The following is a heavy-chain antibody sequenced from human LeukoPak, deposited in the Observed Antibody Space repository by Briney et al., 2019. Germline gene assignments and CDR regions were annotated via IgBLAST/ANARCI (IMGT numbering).Heavy chain of an antibody. V-gene: IGHV3-11*04. D-gene: IGHD3-10*01. CDR3: AIYGSGTGGPYYYYYYMDV. CDR1: GFTFSYFY. Sequence: GGSLRLSCAASGFTFSYFYMSWIRQAPGKGLEWVSYISSSGSTIYYADSVKGRFTISRDNAKNSLYLQMNSLRAEDTAVYYCAIYGSGTGGPYYYYYYMDVWGKGTTVTISS. CDR2: ISSSGSTI. J-gene: IGHJ6*03.